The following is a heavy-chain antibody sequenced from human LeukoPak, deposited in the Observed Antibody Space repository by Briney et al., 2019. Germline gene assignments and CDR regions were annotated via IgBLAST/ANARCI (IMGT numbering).Heavy chain of an antibody. Sequence: GGSLRLSCAASGFDLSAYWMSWVRQAPGKGLEWVASINQNEVVKYYVDSVKGRFTISRDNAKTSLFLQMNSLRIDDTAMYYCTRTVNAASDFWGQGTLVTVSS. V-gene: IGHV3-7*03. CDR3: TRTVNAASDF. D-gene: IGHD2-2*01. CDR1: GFDLSAYW. J-gene: IGHJ4*02. CDR2: INQNEVVK.